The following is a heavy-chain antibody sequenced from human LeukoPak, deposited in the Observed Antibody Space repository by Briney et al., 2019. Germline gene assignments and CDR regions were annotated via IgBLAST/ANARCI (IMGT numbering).Heavy chain of an antibody. CDR1: GYTFTDNY. Sequence: ASVKVSCKASGYTFTDNYIHWVRQAPGQGLEWMGRINPKTGGTNYAQKFQGRVTMTTDTSISTAYMELSSLRSEDTAVYYCARDGGSSWYNWFDPWGQGTLVTVSS. CDR2: INPKTGGT. J-gene: IGHJ5*02. CDR3: ARDGGSSWYNWFDP. D-gene: IGHD6-13*01. V-gene: IGHV1-2*06.